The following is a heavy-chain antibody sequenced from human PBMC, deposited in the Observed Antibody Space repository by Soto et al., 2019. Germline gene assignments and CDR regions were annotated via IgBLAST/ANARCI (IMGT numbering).Heavy chain of an antibody. CDR2: IHSSGST. J-gene: IGHJ6*03. Sequence: QVQLQESGPGLVKPSETLSLTCTVSGDSISGYYWSWIRQPPGMGLEWVGYIHSSGSTNYNPSLKSRLTISVDTYKNQFSLKLSSVTAADTAVYYCARLTGHALPVNFYYYIHVWGKGTTVTVSS. V-gene: IGHV4-59*08. CDR3: ARLTGHALPVNFYYYIHV. CDR1: GDSISGYY.